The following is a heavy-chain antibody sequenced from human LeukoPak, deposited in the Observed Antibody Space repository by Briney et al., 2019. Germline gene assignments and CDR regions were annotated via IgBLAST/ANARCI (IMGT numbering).Heavy chain of an antibody. Sequence: GGSLRLSCAASGFKFDDNGMSWVRQAPGKGLEWVSGINWSGGSTDYTDSVKGRFTISRDNAKNSLYLQMSSLRAEDTAFYYCARDPGTGWSYYFDYWGQATLVTVSS. V-gene: IGHV3-20*04. J-gene: IGHJ4*02. CDR1: GFKFDDNG. CDR3: ARDPGTGWSYYFDY. D-gene: IGHD6-19*01. CDR2: INWSGGST.